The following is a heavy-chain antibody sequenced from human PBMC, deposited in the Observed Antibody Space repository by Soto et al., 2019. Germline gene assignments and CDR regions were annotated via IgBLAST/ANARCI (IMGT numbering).Heavy chain of an antibody. CDR3: ATYYFGSGSYYSFDN. CDR1: GYAFSFG. D-gene: IGHD3-10*01. CDR2: ISASDGST. J-gene: IGHJ5*02. V-gene: IGHV1-18*01. Sequence: ASVKVSCKASGYAFSFGFSWVRQAPGQGLEWMGWISASDGSTNSAQKFRGRISLTTYTSTNTAYMDPLSLTSDDTAVYFCATYYFGSGSYYSFDNWGQGTLVTSPQ.